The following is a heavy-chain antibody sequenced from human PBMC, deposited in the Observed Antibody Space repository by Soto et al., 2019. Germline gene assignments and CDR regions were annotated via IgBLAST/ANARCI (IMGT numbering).Heavy chain of an antibody. J-gene: IGHJ4*02. CDR1: GYSFTSYW. CDR2: IYPGDSDT. Sequence: PGESLKISCKGSGYSFTSYWIGWVRQMPGKGLEWMGIIYPGDSDTRYSPSFQGQVTISGDKSISTAYLQWSSLKASDTAMYYCARHTIVRGVTKYYFDYWGQGTLVTVSS. D-gene: IGHD3-10*01. CDR3: ARHTIVRGVTKYYFDY. V-gene: IGHV5-51*01.